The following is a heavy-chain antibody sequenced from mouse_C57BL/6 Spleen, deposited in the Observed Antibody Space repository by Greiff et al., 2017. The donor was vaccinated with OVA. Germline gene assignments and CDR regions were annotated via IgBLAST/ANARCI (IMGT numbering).Heavy chain of an antibody. D-gene: IGHD1-1*01. Sequence: VQLQQSGAELMKPGASVKLSCKATGYTFTGYWIEWVKQRPGHGLEWNGEILPGSGSTNYNEKFKGKATFTADTSSNTAYMQLSSLTTEDSAIYYCAREIVTTVVATNFDYWCQGTTLTVSS. CDR1: GYTFTGYW. V-gene: IGHV1-9*01. J-gene: IGHJ2*01. CDR2: ILPGSGST. CDR3: AREIVTTVVATNFDY.